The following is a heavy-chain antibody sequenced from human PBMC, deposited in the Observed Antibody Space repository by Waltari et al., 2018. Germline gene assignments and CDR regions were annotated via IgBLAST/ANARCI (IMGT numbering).Heavy chain of an antibody. D-gene: IGHD3-9*01. J-gene: IGHJ4*02. Sequence: VQLVESGGGVVQPGGSLSPSCAASGFTFSGYAMSWARQAPGKGLEWVSAISGSGGSTYYADSVKGRFTISRDNSKNTLYLQMNSLRAEDTAVYYGAKDQHIAQTGWGQGTLVTVSS. CDR3: AKDQHIAQTG. V-gene: IGHV3-23*04. CDR1: GFTFSGYA. CDR2: ISGSGGST.